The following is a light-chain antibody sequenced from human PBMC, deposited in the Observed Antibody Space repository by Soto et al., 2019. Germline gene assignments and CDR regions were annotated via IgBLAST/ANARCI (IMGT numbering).Light chain of an antibody. Sequence: QSVLTQPASVSGSPGQSITISCTGTSSDVGSYNLVSWYQQHPGKAPKLMIYEGSKRPSWVSNRFSGSKSGKTASLTISGLQAEDEADYYCCSYAGSSLPFGGGTKLTVL. CDR2: EGS. CDR1: SSDVGSYNL. V-gene: IGLV2-23*01. CDR3: CSYAGSSLP. J-gene: IGLJ3*02.